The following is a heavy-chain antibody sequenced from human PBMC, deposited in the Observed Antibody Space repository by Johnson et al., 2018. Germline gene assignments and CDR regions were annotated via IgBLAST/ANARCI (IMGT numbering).Heavy chain of an antibody. V-gene: IGHV1-8*01. J-gene: IGHJ1*01. CDR3: ARGPRGYYDSSGYYSAEYFQH. D-gene: IGHD3-22*01. Sequence: QVQLVESGAEVKKPGASVKVSCKASGYTFTSYDINWVRQATGQGLEWMGWMNLNSGNTGYAQKFQGRVTMTRNTSISTAYMELSSLGSEDPAVYYFARGPRGYYDSSGYYSAEYFQHWGQGTLVTVSS. CDR2: MNLNSGNT. CDR1: GYTFTSYD.